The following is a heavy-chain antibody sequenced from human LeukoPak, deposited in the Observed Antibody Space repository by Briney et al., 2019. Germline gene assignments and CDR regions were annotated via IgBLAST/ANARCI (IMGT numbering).Heavy chain of an antibody. CDR2: VYYSGST. V-gene: IGHV4-59*02. D-gene: IGHD2-15*01. Sequence: PSETLSLTRVVSGGSVSGYYWGWIRQPPGRGLEWIGYVYYSGSTNYNPSSKSRITISVDTSRNQFSLQLSSVTAADTAVYYCARIHRYCSGGACYVLDNWGQGTLVAVSS. J-gene: IGHJ4*02. CDR3: ARIHRYCSGGACYVLDN. CDR1: GGSVSGYY.